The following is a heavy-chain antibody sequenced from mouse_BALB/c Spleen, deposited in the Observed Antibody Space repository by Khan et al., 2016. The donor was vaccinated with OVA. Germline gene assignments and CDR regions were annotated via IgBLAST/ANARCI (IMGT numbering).Heavy chain of an antibody. CDR2: INPTSGYT. V-gene: IGHV1-7*01. J-gene: IGHJ2*01. Sequence: VQLVETGAELAKPGASVKMSCKASGYTLTTYWMHWVKQRPGQGLEWIGYINPTSGYTDYNEKFKDKATLSADKSSSTAYMQLSSLTSEDSAVYYCTRDRVDYWGQGTTLTVAS. CDR3: TRDRVDY. CDR1: GYTLTTYW.